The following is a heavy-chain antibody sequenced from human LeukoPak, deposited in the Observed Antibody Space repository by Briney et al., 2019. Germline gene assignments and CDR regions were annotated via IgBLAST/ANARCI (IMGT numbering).Heavy chain of an antibody. J-gene: IGHJ6*02. D-gene: IGHD2-21*02. CDR2: IYTSGST. CDR1: GGSISSGSYY. CDR3: ARDFVTAHVTGPPIHYGMDV. Sequence: PSETLSLTCTVSGGSISSGSYYWSWIRQPAGKGLEWIGRIYTSGSTNYNPSLKSRVTISVDTSKNQFSLKLSSVTAADTAVYYCARDFVTAHVTGPPIHYGMDVWGQGTTVTVSS. V-gene: IGHV4-61*02.